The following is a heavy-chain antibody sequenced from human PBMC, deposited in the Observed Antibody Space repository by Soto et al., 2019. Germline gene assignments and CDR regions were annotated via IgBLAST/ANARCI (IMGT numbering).Heavy chain of an antibody. CDR1: GGSMRGSTSNFY. J-gene: IGHJ3*01. V-gene: IGHV4-61*01. Sequence: SETLSLTCSVSGGSMRGSTSNFYWSWIRQSPGKGLEWIGSIYYSGATNYNPSLESRLTISVDTSKNQFSLNLSSVTAADTAVYYCVRLQYTVVTAMDFWGQGTIVTVSS. D-gene: IGHD4-17*01. CDR3: VRLQYTVVTAMDF. CDR2: IYYSGAT.